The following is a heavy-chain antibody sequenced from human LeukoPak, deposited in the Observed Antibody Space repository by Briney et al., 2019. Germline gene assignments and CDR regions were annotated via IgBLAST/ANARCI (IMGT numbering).Heavy chain of an antibody. D-gene: IGHD5-12*01. V-gene: IGHV1-46*01. Sequence: ASVKVSCTASGYTFTSYYIHWVRQAPGQGLEWMGIINPRGGGTRYAQKFQGRVTMTSDTSTTTVYMELSSLRSEDTAVYYCARALGYRGYDYGWYYDYWGQGTLVTVSS. CDR1: GYTFTSYY. CDR3: ARALGYRGYDYGWYYDY. CDR2: INPRGGGT. J-gene: IGHJ4*02.